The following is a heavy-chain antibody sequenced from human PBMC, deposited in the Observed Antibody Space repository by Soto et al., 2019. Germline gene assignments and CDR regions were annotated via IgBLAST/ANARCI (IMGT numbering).Heavy chain of an antibody. Sequence: SETLSLTCTVSGGSISSSSYYWGWIRQPPGKGLEWIGSIYYSGSTYYNPSLKSRVTISVDTSKNQFSLKLSSVTAADTAVYYCARAKSIAARSHWFDPWGQGTLVTVSS. V-gene: IGHV4-39*01. CDR1: GGSISSSSYY. D-gene: IGHD6-6*01. CDR3: ARAKSIAARSHWFDP. J-gene: IGHJ5*02. CDR2: IYYSGST.